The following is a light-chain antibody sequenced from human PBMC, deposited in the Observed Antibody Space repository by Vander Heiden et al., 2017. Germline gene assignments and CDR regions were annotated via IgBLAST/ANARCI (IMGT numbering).Light chain of an antibody. Sequence: EIVLTPSPATLSLSPGERATLSCRASQSVSSYLAWYQQKPGQAPRLLIYDASNRATGIPARFSGSGSGTDFTLTISSLEPEDFAVYYCQQRSVWPPITFGPGTRVDVK. CDR2: DAS. V-gene: IGKV3-11*01. J-gene: IGKJ3*01. CDR3: QQRSVWPPIT. CDR1: QSVSSY.